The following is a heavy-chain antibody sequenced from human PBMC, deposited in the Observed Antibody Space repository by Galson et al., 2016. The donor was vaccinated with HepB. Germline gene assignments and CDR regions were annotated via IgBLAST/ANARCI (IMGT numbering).Heavy chain of an antibody. D-gene: IGHD3-16*01. V-gene: IGHV3-74*01. J-gene: IGHJ4*02. Sequence: SLRLSCAASGFTFSSYWMHWVRQVPGKGLVWVSRIDTDGSSTTYADSVKGRFTISRDNAKNTVYLEMNSLRAEDTAVYFCARARIDFRGEDYWGQGTLVTVSS. CDR1: GFTFSSYW. CDR3: ARARIDFRGEDY. CDR2: IDTDGSST.